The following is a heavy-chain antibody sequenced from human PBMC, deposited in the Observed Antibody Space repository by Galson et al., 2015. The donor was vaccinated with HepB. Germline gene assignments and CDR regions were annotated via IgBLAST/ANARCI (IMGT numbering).Heavy chain of an antibody. CDR2: IYPRDSDI. CDR1: GYSFSTYW. D-gene: IGHD5-24*01. CDR3: VRPRRDGYNYDVFDY. J-gene: IGHJ4*02. Sequence: QSGAEVKKPGESLKISCKSSGYSFSTYWIGWVRQMPGKGLEWMGAIYPRDSDIRYSPSFQGQVTISADESISTAYLQWSSLKASDTAMYYCVRPRRDGYNYDVFDYWGQGTLVTISS. V-gene: IGHV5-51*01.